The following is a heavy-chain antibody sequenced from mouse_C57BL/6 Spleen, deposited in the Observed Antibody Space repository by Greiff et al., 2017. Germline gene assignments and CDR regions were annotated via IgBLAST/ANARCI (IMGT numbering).Heavy chain of an antibody. J-gene: IGHJ1*03. Sequence: VQLQQSGAELVRPGASVKLSCTASGFNIKDYYMHWVKQRPEQGLEWIGRIDPEDGDTEYAPKFQGKATMTADTSSNPAYLQLSSLTSEDTAVYYCTPITTVVAHWYFDVWGTGTTVTVSS. CDR2: IDPEDGDT. D-gene: IGHD1-1*01. CDR1: GFNIKDYY. CDR3: TPITTVVAHWYFDV. V-gene: IGHV14-1*01.